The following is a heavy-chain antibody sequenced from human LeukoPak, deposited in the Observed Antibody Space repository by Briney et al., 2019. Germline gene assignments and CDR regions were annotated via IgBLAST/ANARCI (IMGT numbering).Heavy chain of an antibody. CDR1: GYTFTSYG. D-gene: IGHD2/OR15-2a*01. CDR2: ISAYNGNT. J-gene: IGHJ6*03. V-gene: IGHV1-18*01. Sequence: ASVKVSCKASGYTFTSYGISWVRQAPGQGLEWMGWISAYNGNTNYAQKLQCRVTMTTDTSTSTAYMELSSLRSDDTARYFCARDSSTWYSDYYYYMDVWGKGTTVTVSS. CDR3: ARDSSTWYSDYYYYMDV.